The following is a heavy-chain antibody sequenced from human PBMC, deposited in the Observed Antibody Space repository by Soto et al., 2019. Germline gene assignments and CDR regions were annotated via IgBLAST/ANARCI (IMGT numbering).Heavy chain of an antibody. Sequence: QVQLQQSGPGLVKPSETLSLTCTVSDGSISTYYWSWIRQPAGKGLEWVGGIYTNGSTSYSPSLRSRLTMSVDRSKTQLSLRLSSVTAADTAVYYCARDRTVDYVDYYFDYWGRGTLVTVSS. J-gene: IGHJ4*02. CDR2: IYTNGST. CDR3: ARDRTVDYVDYYFDY. CDR1: DGSISTYY. D-gene: IGHD3-10*02. V-gene: IGHV4-4*07.